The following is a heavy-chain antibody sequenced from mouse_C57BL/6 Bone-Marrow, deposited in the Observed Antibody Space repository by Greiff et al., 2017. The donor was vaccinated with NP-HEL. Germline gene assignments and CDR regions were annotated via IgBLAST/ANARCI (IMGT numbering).Heavy chain of an antibody. J-gene: IGHJ1*03. CDR3: ARGKRGSYGMKDFDV. CDR1: GYTFTSYW. D-gene: IGHD1-1*01. CDR2: INPSNGGT. V-gene: IGHV1-53*01. Sequence: QVQLQQPGTELVKPGASVKLSCKASGYTFTSYWMHWVKQRPGQGLEWIGNINPSNGGTNYNEKFKSKATLTVDKSSSTAYMQLSSLTSEDSAVYYCARGKRGSYGMKDFDVWGTGTTVTVSS.